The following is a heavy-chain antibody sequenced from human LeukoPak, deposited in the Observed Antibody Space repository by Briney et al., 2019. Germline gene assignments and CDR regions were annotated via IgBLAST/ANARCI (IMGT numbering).Heavy chain of an antibody. CDR2: ISGSGGST. D-gene: IGHD3-9*01. CDR3: AKMAYDILTGYFYYFDY. Sequence: PGRSLRLSCAASGFTFSSYAMHWVRQALGKGLEWVSAISGSGGSTYYADSVKGRFTISRDNSKNTLYLQMNSLRAEDTAVYYCAKMAYDILTGYFYYFDYWGQGTLVTVSS. CDR1: GFTFSSYA. J-gene: IGHJ4*02. V-gene: IGHV3-23*01.